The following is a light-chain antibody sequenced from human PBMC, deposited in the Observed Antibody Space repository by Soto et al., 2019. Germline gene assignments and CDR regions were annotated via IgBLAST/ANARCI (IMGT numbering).Light chain of an antibody. J-gene: IGLJ2*01. CDR1: SSDVGGYNY. Sequence: QSALTQPASVSGSPGQSITISCTGTSSDVGGYNYVSWYQQHPGKAPKLMIYDVSYRPSGVSNRFSGSKSVNTASLTISGLQAEDEADYYCSSYTTSSTVVFGGGTKLTVL. CDR2: DVS. V-gene: IGLV2-14*01. CDR3: SSYTTSSTVV.